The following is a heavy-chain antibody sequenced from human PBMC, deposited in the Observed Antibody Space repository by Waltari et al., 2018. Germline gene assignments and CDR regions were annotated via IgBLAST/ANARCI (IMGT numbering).Heavy chain of an antibody. CDR1: GGSISSYY. D-gene: IGHD6-13*01. Sequence: QVQLQESGPGLVTPSETLSLTCTVSGGSISSYYWSWIRQPPGKGLEWIGYIYYSGSTNYNPSLKSRVTISVDTSKNQFSLKLSSVTAADTAVYYCARVPGAAAGTPGGYYFDYWGQGTLVTVSS. CDR3: ARVPGAAAGTPGGYYFDY. V-gene: IGHV4-59*01. CDR2: IYYSGST. J-gene: IGHJ4*02.